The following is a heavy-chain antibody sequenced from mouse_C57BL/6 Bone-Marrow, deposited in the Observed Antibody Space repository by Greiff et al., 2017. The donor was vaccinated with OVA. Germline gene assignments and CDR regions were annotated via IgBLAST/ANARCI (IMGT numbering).Heavy chain of an antibody. CDR2: IYPGDGDT. D-gene: IGHD2-4*01. CDR1: GYAFSSSW. Sequence: VQRVESGPELVKPGASVKISCKASGYAFSSSWMNWVKQRPGKGLEWIGRIYPGDGDTNYNGKFKGKATLTADKSSSTAYMQLSSLTSEDSAVYFCASPVYYDYGRFAYWGQGTLVTVSA. V-gene: IGHV1-82*01. CDR3: ASPVYYDYGRFAY. J-gene: IGHJ3*01.